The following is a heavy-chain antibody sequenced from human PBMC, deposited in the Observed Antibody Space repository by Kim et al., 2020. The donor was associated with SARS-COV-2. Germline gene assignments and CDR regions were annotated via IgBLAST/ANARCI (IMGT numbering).Heavy chain of an antibody. V-gene: IGHV4-59*13. CDR1: GAPISSYY. D-gene: IGHD4-4*01. J-gene: IGHJ4*02. CDR2: FFKSGST. Sequence: SETLSLTCTVSGAPISSYYWVWVRQPPGKGLEWMATFFKSGSTSSNPSLKSRVTISADTSNHQFSLQLSSVTAADTAVYYCASWDYSDNAGLVLWGQGTLVTVPS. CDR3: ASWDYSDNAGLVL.